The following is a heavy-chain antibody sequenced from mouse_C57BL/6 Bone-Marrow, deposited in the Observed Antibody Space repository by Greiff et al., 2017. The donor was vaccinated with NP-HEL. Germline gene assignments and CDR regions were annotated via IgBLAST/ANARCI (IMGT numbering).Heavy chain of an antibody. D-gene: IGHD2-4*01. CDR2: IYPGSGST. J-gene: IGHJ3*01. CDR1: GYTFTSYW. CDR3: AREGIYYDYDGFAY. V-gene: IGHV1-55*01. Sequence: VQLQQPGAELVKPGASVNMSCKASGYTFTSYWITWVKQRPGQGLEWIGDIYPGSGSTNSNEKFKSKATLTVDTSSSTAFMQLSSLTSEDSAVYYCAREGIYYDYDGFAYWGQGTLVTVSA.